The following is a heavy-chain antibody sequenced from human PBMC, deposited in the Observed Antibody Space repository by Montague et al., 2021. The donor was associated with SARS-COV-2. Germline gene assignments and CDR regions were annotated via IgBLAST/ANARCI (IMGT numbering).Heavy chain of an antibody. CDR3: ASAFYGDHWAFDV. D-gene: IGHD3-3*02. V-gene: IGHV6-1*01. Sequence: CAISGDSVPSTSASWNWIRQSLSRGLEWLGRTYYRSWWRSQYPGSLESRITISGDTSKNQFFLQLNSVTPEDTAVYYCASAFYGDHWAFDVWGQGTMVPVSS. CDR2: TYYRSWWRS. CDR1: GDSVPSTSAS. J-gene: IGHJ3*01.